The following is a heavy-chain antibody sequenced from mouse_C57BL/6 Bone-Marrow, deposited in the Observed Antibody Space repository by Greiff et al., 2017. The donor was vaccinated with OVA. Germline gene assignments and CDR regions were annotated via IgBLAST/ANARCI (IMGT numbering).Heavy chain of an antibody. CDR2: IHPNSGST. D-gene: IGHD4-1*01. J-gene: IGHJ1*03. CDR1: GYTFTSYW. Sequence: VQLQQPGAELVKPGASVKLSCKASGYTFTSYWMHWVKQRPGQGLEWIGMIHPNSGSTNYNEKFKSKATLTVDKSSSTAYMQLSSLTSEDSAVYYCATKPWDWYFDVWGTGTTVTVSS. CDR3: ATKPWDWYFDV. V-gene: IGHV1-64*01.